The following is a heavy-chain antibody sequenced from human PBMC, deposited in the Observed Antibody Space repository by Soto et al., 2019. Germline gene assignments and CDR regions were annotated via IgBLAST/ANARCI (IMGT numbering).Heavy chain of an antibody. J-gene: IGHJ5*02. Sequence: SETLSLTCTVSGGSISSYYWSWIRQPPGKGLEWIGYIYYSGSTNYNPSLKSRVTISVDTSKNQFSLKLSSVTAADTAVYYCARVGGANYGSESYDWFDPWGQGTLVTVSS. CDR1: GGSISSYY. CDR2: IYYSGST. V-gene: IGHV4-59*08. CDR3: ARVGGANYGSESYDWFDP. D-gene: IGHD3-10*01.